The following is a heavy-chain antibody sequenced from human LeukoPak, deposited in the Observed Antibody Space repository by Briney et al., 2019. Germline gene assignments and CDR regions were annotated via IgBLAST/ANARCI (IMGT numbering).Heavy chain of an antibody. D-gene: IGHD6-19*01. CDR2: IKQDGSEK. CDR1: GFSFSTYW. Sequence: GGSLRLSCAASGFSFSTYWMSWVRQAPGKGLEWVANIKQDGSEKYYVDSVKGRFAISRDNAKNSLYLQMNSLRAEDTAVYYCGRRPREIAVADYWGQGTLVTVSS. J-gene: IGHJ4*02. CDR3: GRRPREIAVADY. V-gene: IGHV3-7*01.